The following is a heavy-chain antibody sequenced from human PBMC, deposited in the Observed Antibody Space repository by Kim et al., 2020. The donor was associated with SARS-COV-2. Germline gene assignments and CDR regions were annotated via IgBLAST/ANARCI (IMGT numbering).Heavy chain of an antibody. CDR1: GFTFSSYA. Sequence: GGSLRLSCAASGFTFSSYAMHWVRQAPGKGLEWVAVISYDGSNKYYADSVKGRFTISRDNSKNTLYLQMNSLRAEDTAVYYCAREVGGYYYYYGMDVWGQGPTVTASS. CDR3: AREVGGYYYYYGMDV. V-gene: IGHV3-30*04. D-gene: IGHD3-16*01. CDR2: ISYDGSNK. J-gene: IGHJ6*02.